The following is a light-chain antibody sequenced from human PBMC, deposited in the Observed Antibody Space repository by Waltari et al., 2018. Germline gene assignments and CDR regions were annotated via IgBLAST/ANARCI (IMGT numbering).Light chain of an antibody. J-gene: IGLJ2*01. Sequence: QSALTQPASVSGSPGPSITISCTGTSSDVGYYNLVSWYQQHPDKAPNLIIYEVNKWPSGLSNRFSGSKSGNTATLTISGLQTEDEADYYCCSYTGSSWIFGGGTKLTVL. CDR3: CSYTGSSWI. CDR1: SSDVGYYNL. CDR2: EVN. V-gene: IGLV2-23*02.